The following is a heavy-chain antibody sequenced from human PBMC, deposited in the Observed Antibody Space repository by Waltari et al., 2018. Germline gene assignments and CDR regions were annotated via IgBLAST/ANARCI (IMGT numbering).Heavy chain of an antibody. J-gene: IGHJ6*03. D-gene: IGHD6-19*01. CDR3: VTQWLPYGDYYYYYMDV. Sequence: EVQLLESGGGLVQPGGSLRLSCAASGFTFSSYAMSWVRQAPGKGLEWVSVIYSGGSSTYYADSVKGRFTISRDNSKNTLYLQMNSLRAEDTAVYYCVTQWLPYGDYYYYYMDVWGKGTTVTVSS. CDR2: IYSGGSST. V-gene: IGHV3-23*03. CDR1: GFTFSSYA.